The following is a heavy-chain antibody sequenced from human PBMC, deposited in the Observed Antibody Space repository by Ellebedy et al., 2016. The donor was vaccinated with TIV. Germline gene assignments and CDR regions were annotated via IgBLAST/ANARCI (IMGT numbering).Heavy chain of an antibody. CDR3: ARGSPILVVIPSYDY. D-gene: IGHD3-22*01. CDR1: GFTFSSYS. CDR2: ISTSSTYI. V-gene: IGHV3-21*01. Sequence: GGSLRLSXAASGFTFSSYSMNWVRQAPGKGLEWVSSISTSSTYIYYADSLKGRFTISRDNAKNSLYLQMNNLRAEDTAVYYCARGSPILVVIPSYDYWGQGTLVTVSS. J-gene: IGHJ4*02.